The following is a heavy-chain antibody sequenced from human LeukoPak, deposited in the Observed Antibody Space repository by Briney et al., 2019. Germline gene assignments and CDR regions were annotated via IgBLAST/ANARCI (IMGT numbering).Heavy chain of an antibody. J-gene: IGHJ6*03. Sequence: SETLSLTCTVSGGSISSYYWSWIRQPPGKGLEWIGCIFHSGSTNYNPPLKSRVNISLDTSKNQFSLKLSSVTAADTAVYYCAGTYYYSYYYYMDVWGKGTTVTISS. D-gene: IGHD3-10*01. CDR3: AGTYYYSYYYYMDV. CDR1: GGSISSYY. CDR2: IFHSGST. V-gene: IGHV4-59*01.